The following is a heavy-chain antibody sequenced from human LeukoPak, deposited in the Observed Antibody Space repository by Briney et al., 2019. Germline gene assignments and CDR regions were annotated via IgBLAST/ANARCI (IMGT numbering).Heavy chain of an antibody. CDR2: IIWDGGRS. V-gene: IGHV3-43*01. CDR3: ARGEFTGPNFDY. CDR1: GFTFDAYT. J-gene: IGHJ4*02. D-gene: IGHD3-10*01. Sequence: GGSLRLSCAASGFTFDAYTMHWVRQAPGKGLEWVSLIIWDGGRSYYADSVKGRFTISRDNSKNSLYLQMNSLRPDDTALYYCARGEFTGPNFDYWGQGTLVTVSS.